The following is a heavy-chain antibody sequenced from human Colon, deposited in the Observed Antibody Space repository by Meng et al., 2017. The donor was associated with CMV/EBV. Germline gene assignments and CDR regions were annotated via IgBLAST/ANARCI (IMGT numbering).Heavy chain of an antibody. Sequence: QVQLQEAGPGLVKPSGTLSLTCAVSGGSISTSNWGSWVRQPPGKGLEWIGEIYHSGSTNYNPSLKSRVTISVDKSKNQFSLKLSSVTAADTAVYYCARGRPYSLRYFDWLLLDFDYWGQGTLVTVSS. J-gene: IGHJ4*02. CDR1: GGSISTSNW. V-gene: IGHV4-4*02. D-gene: IGHD3-9*01. CDR3: ARGRPYSLRYFDWLLLDFDY. CDR2: IYHSGST.